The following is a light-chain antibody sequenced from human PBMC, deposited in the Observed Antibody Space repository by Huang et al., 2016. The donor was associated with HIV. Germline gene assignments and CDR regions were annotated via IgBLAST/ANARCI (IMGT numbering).Light chain of an antibody. Sequence: EIVLTQSPATLSLSPGERATLSCRASQRVSTYLAWYQQKPGQAPRLLIYHASRRATGIPARFSGSGSGTDFTLTINSLEPEDFAVYYCQQRATWLITFGQGTRLEIK. V-gene: IGKV3-11*01. CDR2: HAS. CDR3: QQRATWLIT. CDR1: QRVSTY. J-gene: IGKJ5*01.